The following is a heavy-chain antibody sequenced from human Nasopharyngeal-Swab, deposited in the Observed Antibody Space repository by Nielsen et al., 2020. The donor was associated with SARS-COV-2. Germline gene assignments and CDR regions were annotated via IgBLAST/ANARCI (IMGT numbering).Heavy chain of an antibody. CDR1: GFTFSSYG. Sequence: GESLNISCAASGFTFSSYGMHWVRQAPGKGLEWVAVIWYDGSNNYYADSVKGRFTISRDNSKNTLYLQMNSLRAEDTAVYYCARDLGATLDVWGQGTLVTVSS. V-gene: IGHV3-33*01. CDR2: IWYDGSNN. J-gene: IGHJ4*02. D-gene: IGHD1-26*01. CDR3: ARDLGATLDV.